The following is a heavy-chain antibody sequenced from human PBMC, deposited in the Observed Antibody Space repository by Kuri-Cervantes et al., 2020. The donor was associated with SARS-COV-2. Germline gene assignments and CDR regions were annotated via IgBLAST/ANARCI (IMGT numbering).Heavy chain of an antibody. V-gene: IGHV3-23*01. CDR2: ISASGRTT. CDR3: AKDRGEQWPIYYSDY. J-gene: IGHJ4*02. Sequence: GESLKISCAASGFTFSSYAMSWVRQAPGKGLEWVAAISASGRTTYYGDSVKGHFTISRDNSKNTLYLQMDSLRAEDTAVYYCAKDRGEQWPIYYSDYWGQGALVTVSS. D-gene: IGHD3-10*01. CDR1: GFTFSSYA.